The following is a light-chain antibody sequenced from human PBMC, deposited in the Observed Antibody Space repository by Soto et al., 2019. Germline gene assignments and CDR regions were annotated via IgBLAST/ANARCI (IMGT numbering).Light chain of an antibody. V-gene: IGLV2-11*01. CDR1: SSDVGGYGF. J-gene: IGLJ2*01. CDR2: DVS. Sequence: QSVLTVPRSGSHSPEESFTISCTVTSSDVGGYGFVSWYQQHPGKAPKLMISDVSKRPSGVPDRFSGSKSGNTASLTISGLQAEDEADYYCCSYAGDLALFGGGTKVTVL. CDR3: CSYAGDLAL.